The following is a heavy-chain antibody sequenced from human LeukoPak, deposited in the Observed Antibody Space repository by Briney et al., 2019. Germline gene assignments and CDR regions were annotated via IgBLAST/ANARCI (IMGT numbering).Heavy chain of an antibody. Sequence: PSQTLSLTCTVPGGSISSGSDYWSWIRQPAGKGLEWIGRIYISGSTNYNPSLKSRVTISLDTSKTQCSLKLSSVAAADTAVYYCARGDSGGYHYYGMDVWGQGTTVTVSS. D-gene: IGHD6-19*01. CDR3: ARGDSGGYHYYGMDV. CDR1: GGSISSGSDY. V-gene: IGHV4-61*02. CDR2: IYISGST. J-gene: IGHJ6*02.